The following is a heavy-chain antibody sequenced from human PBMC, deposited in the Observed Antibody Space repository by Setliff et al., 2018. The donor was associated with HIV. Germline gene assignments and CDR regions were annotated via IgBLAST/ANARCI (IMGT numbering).Heavy chain of an antibody. CDR3: ARDRNYGSGSYWFDP. Sequence: PGGSLRLSCAASGFTLSAYSMNWVRQAPGMGLEWVPSISSSRSCIFYGDLVKGRISISRDNAKNSLYLQMNSLRAEDTAVYYCARDRNYGSGSYWFDPWGQGTLVTVSS. V-gene: IGHV3-21*01. CDR1: GFTLSAYS. J-gene: IGHJ5*02. D-gene: IGHD3-10*01. CDR2: ISSSRSCI.